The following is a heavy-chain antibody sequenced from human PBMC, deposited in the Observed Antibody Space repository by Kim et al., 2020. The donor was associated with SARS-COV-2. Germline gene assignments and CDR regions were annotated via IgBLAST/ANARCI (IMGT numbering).Heavy chain of an antibody. CDR3: ARHPGIGPAFEI. D-gene: IGHD6-13*01. Sequence: GGSLRLSCAASGFTVSSNYMSWVRQAPGKGLEWVSVIYGGGSTYYADFVKGRFTIFRDNTKNTLYIQMDSLRAEETAVYYCARHPGIGPAFEIWGQGTMVTVSS. CDR2: IYGGGST. CDR1: GFTVSSNY. J-gene: IGHJ3*02. V-gene: IGHV3-53*01.